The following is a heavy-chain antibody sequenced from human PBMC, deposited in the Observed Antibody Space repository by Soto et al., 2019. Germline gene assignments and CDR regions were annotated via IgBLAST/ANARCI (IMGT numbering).Heavy chain of an antibody. CDR2: IRSKSYGETP. J-gene: IGHJ4*02. Sequence: GGSLRLSCAGSGFIFGDYAMNWVRQAPGKGLEWVGFIRSKSYGETPEYAASVRGRFTISRDDSKSIAYLQMFSLKIEDTAVYYCTRSFVGVGETHDYWGQGTLVTVSS. V-gene: IGHV3-49*04. D-gene: IGHD3-16*01. CDR1: GFIFGDYA. CDR3: TRSFVGVGETHDY.